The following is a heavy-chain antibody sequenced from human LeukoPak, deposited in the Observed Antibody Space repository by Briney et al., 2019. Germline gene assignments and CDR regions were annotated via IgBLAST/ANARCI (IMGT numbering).Heavy chain of an antibody. Sequence: SETLSLTCAVSGGSISSSNWWSWVRQPPGKGLEWIGEIYHSGSTNYNPSLKSRVTISVDKSKNQFSLKLSSVTAADTAVYCCATLTMFRGVRNTFDIWGQGTMVTVSS. CDR3: ATLTMFRGVRNTFDI. CDR2: IYHSGST. D-gene: IGHD3-10*01. CDR1: GGSISSSNW. J-gene: IGHJ3*02. V-gene: IGHV4-4*01.